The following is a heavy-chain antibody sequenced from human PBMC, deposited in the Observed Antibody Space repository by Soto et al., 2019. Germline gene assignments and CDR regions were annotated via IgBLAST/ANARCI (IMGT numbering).Heavy chain of an antibody. CDR3: AKGGGSGYFAYHYIDV. Sequence: EVQLLDSGGGLGQSGGSLRLSCAASGFSFYTYAMTWVRQAPGKGLEWVSSISASGTQTYYADSVKGRFTISRDNSRNTAYLQMNSLRVEDTAVYYCAKGGGSGYFAYHYIDVWGKGTTVTVSS. CDR1: GFSFYTYA. CDR2: ISASGTQT. D-gene: IGHD3-3*01. V-gene: IGHV3-23*01. J-gene: IGHJ6*03.